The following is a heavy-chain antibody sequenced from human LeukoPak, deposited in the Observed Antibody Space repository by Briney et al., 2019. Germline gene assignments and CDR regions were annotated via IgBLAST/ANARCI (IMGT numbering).Heavy chain of an antibody. V-gene: IGHV4-39*01. J-gene: IGHJ3*02. CDR1: GGSISSSSYY. D-gene: IGHD1-1*01. CDR2: IYYSGST. CDR3: ARSRVKLERLLSRPSRGAFDI. Sequence: SETLSLTCTVSGGSISSSSYYWGWIRQPPGKGLEWIGSIYYSGSTYYNPSLKSRVTISVDTSKNQFSLKLSSVTAADTAVYYCARSRVKLERLLSRPSRGAFDIWGQGTMVTVSS.